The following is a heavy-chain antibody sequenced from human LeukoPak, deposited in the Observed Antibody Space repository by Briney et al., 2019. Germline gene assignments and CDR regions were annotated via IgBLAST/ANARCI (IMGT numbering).Heavy chain of an antibody. D-gene: IGHD3-22*01. CDR3: ARVPLGDSSTYYYPKPDWFDP. CDR2: ISSYNGDT. CDR1: GYTFTGYY. V-gene: IGHV1-18*04. J-gene: IGHJ5*02. Sequence: ASVKVSCKASGYTFTGYYMHWVRQAPGQGLEWMGWISSYNGDTNYAQRVQDRVTMTTDTATSTAYMELRSLRSDDTAVYYCARVPLGDSSTYYYPKPDWFDPWGQGTLVTVSS.